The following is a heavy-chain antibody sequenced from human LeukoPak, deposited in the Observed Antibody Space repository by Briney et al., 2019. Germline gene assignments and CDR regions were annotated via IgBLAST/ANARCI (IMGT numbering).Heavy chain of an antibody. V-gene: IGHV5-51*01. CDR3: ARLTYYDNSGYL. J-gene: IGHJ4*02. D-gene: IGHD3-22*01. Sequence: GESLKISCKASGYSFTTYWIAWVRQMPGKGLECMGVIYPGDSDTRYSPSFQGQVTISADKSISTAYLQWNSLKASVTAMYYCARLTYYDNSGYLWGQGTLVTVSS. CDR2: IYPGDSDT. CDR1: GYSFTTYW.